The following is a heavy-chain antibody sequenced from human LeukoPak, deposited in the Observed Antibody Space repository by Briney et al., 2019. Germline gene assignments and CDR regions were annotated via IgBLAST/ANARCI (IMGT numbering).Heavy chain of an antibody. D-gene: IGHD2-2*01. CDR3: ARDFAPVGVVVPAAIGFDY. Sequence: ASVKVSCKTSGYTFTDYYIHWVRQAPGQGLEWMGWINPNGGGPDYAQKFQGRVSMTRDTSINTAYMGLSSLRSDDTAVYYCARDFAPVGVVVPAAIGFDYWGQGTLVTVSS. CDR1: GYTFTDYY. CDR2: INPNGGGP. V-gene: IGHV1-2*02. J-gene: IGHJ4*02.